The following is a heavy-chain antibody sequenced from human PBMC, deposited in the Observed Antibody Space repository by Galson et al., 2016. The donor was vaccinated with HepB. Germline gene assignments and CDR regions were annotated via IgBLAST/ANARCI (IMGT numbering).Heavy chain of an antibody. J-gene: IGHJ3*01. Sequence: SLRLSCAASGLTFSDHYLHWVRQAPGKGLEWVGRSRNRANSYTTEYAASVEGRFTISRDNSRNSLYLQMNNLKSEDTAVYYCASYYGDYSSSAFDLWGQGTMATVSS. CDR3: ASYYGDYSSSAFDL. V-gene: IGHV3-72*01. D-gene: IGHD4-17*01. CDR2: SRNRANSYTT. CDR1: GLTFSDHY.